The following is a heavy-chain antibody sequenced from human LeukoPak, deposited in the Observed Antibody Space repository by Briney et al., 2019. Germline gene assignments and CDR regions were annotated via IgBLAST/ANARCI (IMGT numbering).Heavy chain of an antibody. CDR3: AKDGITMVRGVIKPQAYYFDY. CDR2: IYSGGST. D-gene: IGHD3-10*01. Sequence: GGSLRLSCAASGFTVSSNYMSWVRQAPGKGLEWVSVIYSGGSTYYADSVKGRFTISRDNSKNTLYLQMNSLRAEDTAVYYCAKDGITMVRGVIKPQAYYFDYWGQGTLVTVSS. CDR1: GFTVSSNY. V-gene: IGHV3-53*05. J-gene: IGHJ4*02.